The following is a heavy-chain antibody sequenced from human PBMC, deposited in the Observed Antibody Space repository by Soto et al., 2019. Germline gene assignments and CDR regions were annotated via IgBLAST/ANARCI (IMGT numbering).Heavy chain of an antibody. J-gene: IGHJ6*02. D-gene: IGHD2-8*01. CDR1: GFTFSSYA. CDR2: ISGSGGST. V-gene: IGHV3-23*01. CDR3: AKDDIMVYASDYYYGMDV. Sequence: GGSLSLSCAASGFTFSSYAMSWVRQAPGKGLEWVSAISGSGGSTYYADSVKGRFTISRDNSKNTLYLQMNSLRAEDTAVYYCAKDDIMVYASDYYYGMDVWGQGTTVTVSS.